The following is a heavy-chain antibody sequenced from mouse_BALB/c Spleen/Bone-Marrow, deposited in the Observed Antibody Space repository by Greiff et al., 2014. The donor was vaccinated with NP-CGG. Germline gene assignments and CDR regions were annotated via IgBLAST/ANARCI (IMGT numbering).Heavy chain of an antibody. CDR2: INPYNDGT. D-gene: IGHD2-10*02. V-gene: IGHV1-14*01. CDR1: GYTFTSYV. CDR3: ARKVWYYAMDY. J-gene: IGHJ4*01. Sequence: EVQLQQSGPELVKPGASVEMSCKASGYTFTSYVMHWVKQKPGQGLEWIGYINPYNDGTKYNEKLKGKATLTSDKSSSTAYMELSSLTSEDSAVYYCARKVWYYAMDYWGQGTSVTVSS.